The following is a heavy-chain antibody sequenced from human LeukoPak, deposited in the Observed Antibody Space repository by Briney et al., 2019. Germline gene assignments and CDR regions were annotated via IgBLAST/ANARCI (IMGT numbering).Heavy chain of an antibody. Sequence: SETLSLTCTVSGDSVTSAGYFWTWIRQRPGKGLEWIGYISNSGTTSYNPSLKSRVSISVDTTNNQFSLRLTSVTAADTAVYYCARDVVVTSSPDAFDIWGRGTMVTVSS. V-gene: IGHV4-31*03. CDR3: ARDVVVTSSPDAFDI. D-gene: IGHD2-21*02. CDR1: GDSVTSAGYF. CDR2: ISNSGTT. J-gene: IGHJ3*02.